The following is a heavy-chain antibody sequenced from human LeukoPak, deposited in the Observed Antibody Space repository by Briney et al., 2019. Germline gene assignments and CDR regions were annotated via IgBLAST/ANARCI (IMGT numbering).Heavy chain of an antibody. CDR2: IYYSGST. V-gene: IGHV4-31*03. CDR1: GGSISSGGYY. Sequence: SQTLSLTCTVSGGSISSGGYYWSWIRQHPGKGLEWIGYIYYSGSTYYNPSLKSRVTISVDTSKNQFSLKLSSVTAADTAVYYCARGPLTYYDFWSGYYYYYYMDVWGKGTTVTVSS. CDR3: ARGPLTYYDFWSGYYYYYYMDV. D-gene: IGHD3-3*01. J-gene: IGHJ6*03.